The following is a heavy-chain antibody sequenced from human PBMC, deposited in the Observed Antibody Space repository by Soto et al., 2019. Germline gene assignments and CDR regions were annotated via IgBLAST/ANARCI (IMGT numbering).Heavy chain of an antibody. CDR1: GFTFSTYA. J-gene: IGHJ4*02. V-gene: IGHV3-23*01. Sequence: GALRLSCAASGFTFSTYAMSWVRQAPGKGLEWVSTISGSGGSTSYADSVKGRFTISRDNSKNTLYLQMNSLRAEDTAVYYCAKDLLAVTSLQYYFDYWGQGTLVTVSS. CDR2: ISGSGGST. D-gene: IGHD4-17*01. CDR3: AKDLLAVTSLQYYFDY.